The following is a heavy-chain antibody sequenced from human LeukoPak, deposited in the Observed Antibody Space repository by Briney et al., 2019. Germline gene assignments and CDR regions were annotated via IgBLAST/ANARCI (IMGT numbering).Heavy chain of an antibody. D-gene: IGHD3-22*01. CDR3: ARGVDYYDTEDAFDI. J-gene: IGHJ3*02. Sequence: ASVKVSCKASGYAFTSYDINWVRQATGQGLEWMGWMNPNSGNTGYAQKFQGRVTMTRNTSISTAYMELSSLRSEDTAVYCCARGVDYYDTEDAFDIWGQGTMVTVSS. CDR2: MNPNSGNT. CDR1: GYAFTSYD. V-gene: IGHV1-8*01.